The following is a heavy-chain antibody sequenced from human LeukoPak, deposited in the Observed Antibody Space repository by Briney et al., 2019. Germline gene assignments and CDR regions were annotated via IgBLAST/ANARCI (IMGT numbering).Heavy chain of an antibody. J-gene: IGHJ4*02. CDR2: INHSGST. V-gene: IGHV4-61*01. D-gene: IGHD1-26*01. CDR3: ARVGAYSGSYWLDY. CDR1: GGSISSGSYY. Sequence: SETLSLTCTVSGGSISSGSYYWSWIRQPPGKGLEWIGEINHSGSTNYNPSLKSRVTISVDTSKNQFSLKLSSVTAADTAVYYCARVGAYSGSYWLDYWGQGTLVTVSS.